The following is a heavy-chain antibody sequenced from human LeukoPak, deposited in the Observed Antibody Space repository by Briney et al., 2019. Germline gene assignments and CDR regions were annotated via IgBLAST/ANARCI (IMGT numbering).Heavy chain of an antibody. Sequence: SETLSLTCTVSGGSISSYYWGWIRQPPGKGLEWIGSIFDSGTTYYNPSLKSRVTISVDTSKNQFSLKLSSVTAADTAVYYCARHASITIFGGGVDYWGQGTLVTVSS. CDR1: GGSISSYY. V-gene: IGHV4-39*01. CDR2: IFDSGTT. CDR3: ARHASITIFGGGVDY. D-gene: IGHD3-3*01. J-gene: IGHJ4*02.